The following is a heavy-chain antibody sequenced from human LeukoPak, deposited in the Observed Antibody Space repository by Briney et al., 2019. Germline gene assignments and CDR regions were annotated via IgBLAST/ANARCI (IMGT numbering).Heavy chain of an antibody. J-gene: IGHJ4*02. Sequence: PGGSLRLSCAASGFSFSSYSMNWVRQAPGKGLEWVSSISSGSTYIYYADSVKGRFTISRDNAKNSLYLQVSTLRAEDTAAYYCAREISSSTSFDYWGQGTLVTVSS. CDR2: ISSGSTYI. V-gene: IGHV3-21*01. CDR3: AREISSSTSFDY. CDR1: GFSFSSYS. D-gene: IGHD2-2*01.